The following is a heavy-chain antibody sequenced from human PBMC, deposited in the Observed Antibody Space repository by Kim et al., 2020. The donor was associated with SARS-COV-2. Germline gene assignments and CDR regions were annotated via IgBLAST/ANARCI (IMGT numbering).Heavy chain of an antibody. CDR1: GDSVSSNSAA. CDR3: AREQRIATHYYYYMDV. Sequence: SQTLSLTCAISGDSVSSNSAAWNWIRQSPSRGLEWLGRTYYRSKWYNGYAVSVKSRITINPDTSKNQFSLQLNSVTPEDTAVYYCAREQRIATHYYYYMDVWGKGTTVTVSS. CDR2: TYYRSKWYN. V-gene: IGHV6-1*01. D-gene: IGHD6-6*01. J-gene: IGHJ6*03.